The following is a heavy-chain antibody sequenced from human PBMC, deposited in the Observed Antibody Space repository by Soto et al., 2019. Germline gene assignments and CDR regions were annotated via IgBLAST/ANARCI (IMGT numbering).Heavy chain of an antibody. V-gene: IGHV1-18*01. CDR3: ARGRYGDY. D-gene: IGHD1-1*01. J-gene: IGHJ4*02. CDR2: ISAHNGNT. CDR1: GYGFTTYG. Sequence: QVHLVQSGAEVKKPGASVKVSCRGSGYGFTTYGITWLRQAPGQGLVWMAWISAHNGNTNYALKLQGRVTVTRDTSTSTAYMELRSLRSDDTAVYYCARGRYGDYWGQGALVTFSS.